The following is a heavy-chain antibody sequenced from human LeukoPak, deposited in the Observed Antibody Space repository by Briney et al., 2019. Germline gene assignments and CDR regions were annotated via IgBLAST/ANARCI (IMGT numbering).Heavy chain of an antibody. CDR1: GYTFTGYY. V-gene: IGHV1-2*02. CDR3: ARDGATRDYFDY. Sequence: ASVKVSCKASGYTFTGYYMHWVRQAPGQGLEWMGWINPNSGGTNYAQKFQGRVTMTRDTSISTAYMELSRLRSDDTAVCYCARDGATRDYFDYWGQGTLVTVSS. J-gene: IGHJ4*02. D-gene: IGHD5-12*01. CDR2: INPNSGGT.